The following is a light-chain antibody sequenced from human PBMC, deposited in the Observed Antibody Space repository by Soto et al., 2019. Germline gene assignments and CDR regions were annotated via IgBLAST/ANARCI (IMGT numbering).Light chain of an antibody. J-gene: IGLJ1*01. V-gene: IGLV2-14*01. Sequence: QSALTQPASVCGSPGQSITISCTRTSSDVGGYNYVSWYQQHPGKAPKLMIYEVSNRPSGVSNRFSGSKSGNTASLTISGLQAEDEADYYCSSYTSSSTYVFGTGTKLTVL. CDR2: EVS. CDR3: SSYTSSSTYV. CDR1: SSDVGGYNY.